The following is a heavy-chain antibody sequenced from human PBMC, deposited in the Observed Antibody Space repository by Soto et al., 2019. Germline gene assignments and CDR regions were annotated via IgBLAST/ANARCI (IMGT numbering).Heavy chain of an antibody. CDR3: AFFFQAEDGIRDVRPVSAFLLNRSSDL. V-gene: IGHV4-61*05. CDR2: IYYSGST. D-gene: IGHD2-15*01. Sequence: KGLEWIWYIYYSGSTHYNPSLKSRVTRSADKSKNQVSLKLSSVTAADTAVYYCAFFFQAEDGIRDVRPVSAFLLNRSSDL. J-gene: IGHJ2*01.